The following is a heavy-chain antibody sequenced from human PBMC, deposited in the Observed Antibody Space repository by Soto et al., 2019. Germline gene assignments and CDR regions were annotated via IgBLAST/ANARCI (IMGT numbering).Heavy chain of an antibody. J-gene: IGHJ4*02. D-gene: IGHD3-3*01. CDR1: GFTFSSYA. CDR3: ARVSEDYDFWSGPPYFDY. CDR2: ISGSGGST. Sequence: EVQLLESGGGLVQPGGSLRLSCAASGFTFSSYAMSWVRQAPGKGLEWVSAISGSGGSTYYADSVKGRFTISRDNSKNTLYLQMNSLRAEDTAVYYCARVSEDYDFWSGPPYFDYWGQGTLVTVSS. V-gene: IGHV3-23*01.